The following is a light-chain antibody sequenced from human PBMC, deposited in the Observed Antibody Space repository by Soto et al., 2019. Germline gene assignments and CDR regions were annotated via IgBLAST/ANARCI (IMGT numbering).Light chain of an antibody. Sequence: QSALTQPASVSGSPGQSITISCTGSSNDIGGYNYVSWYQHHPGKAPKLMIYEVSNRPSGISNRFSGSKSGNTASLTISGLQAEDEVDYYCTSYTSSSTLVFGGGTKLTVL. J-gene: IGLJ3*02. CDR3: TSYTSSSTLV. CDR2: EVS. CDR1: SNDIGGYNY. V-gene: IGLV2-14*01.